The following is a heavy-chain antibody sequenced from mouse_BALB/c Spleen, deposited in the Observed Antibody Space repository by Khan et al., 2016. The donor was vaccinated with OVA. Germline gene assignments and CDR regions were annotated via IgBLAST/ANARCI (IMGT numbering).Heavy chain of an antibody. CDR1: GFTFSSYG. CDR3: ARQPGYYEGSAMDY. Sequence: EVELVESGGDLVKPGGSLKLSCAASGFTFSSYGMSWVRQTPDKRLEWVAAISSGGSYTYYPDSLKGRFTISRDNAKNTLHLQMSSLKSEDTAMYYCARQPGYYEGSAMDYWGQGTSVTVSS. D-gene: IGHD2-3*01. CDR2: ISSGGSYT. J-gene: IGHJ4*01. V-gene: IGHV5-6*01.